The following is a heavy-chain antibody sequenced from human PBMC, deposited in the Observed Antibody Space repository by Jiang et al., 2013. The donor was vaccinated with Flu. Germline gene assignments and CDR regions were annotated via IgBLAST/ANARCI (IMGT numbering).Heavy chain of an antibody. CDR2: VSYDGNTK. J-gene: IGHJ4*02. V-gene: IGHV3-30*03. D-gene: IGHD2-8*02. CDR3: ATDPGGNYFVFDY. Sequence: GVVQPGKSLRLSCVASGFTFSSYGMHWVRQAPGKGLEWVTGVSYDGNTKYYSESVKGRFTISRDISNNTMYLQMVSLRRDDTAVYFCATDPGGNYFVFDYWGQGTRVTVSS. CDR1: GFTFSSYG.